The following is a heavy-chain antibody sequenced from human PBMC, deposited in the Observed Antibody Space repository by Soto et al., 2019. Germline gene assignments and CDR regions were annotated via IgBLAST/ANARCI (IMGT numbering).Heavy chain of an antibody. D-gene: IGHD3-9*01. CDR1: GGSMSVYY. V-gene: IGHV4-59*08. Sequence: SETLSLTCTVSGGSMSVYYWTWIRQPPGKGLEWFGYIYNTGSTKYNPSLKSRVTISIDTSTNQFSLRLNSVTAADTAVYYCARLAHYDILTGHFLNAFDIWGQGTMVTVS. J-gene: IGHJ3*02. CDR3: ARLAHYDILTGHFLNAFDI. CDR2: IYNTGST.